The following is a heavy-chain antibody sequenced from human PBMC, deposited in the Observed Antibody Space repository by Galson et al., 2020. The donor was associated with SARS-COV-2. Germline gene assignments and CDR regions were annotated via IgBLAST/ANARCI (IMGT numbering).Heavy chain of an antibody. V-gene: IGHV3-33*01. CDR1: GFTFSSYG. CDR2: IWYDGSNK. Sequence: GGSLRLSCAASGFTFSSYGMHWVRQAPGKGLEWVAVIWYDGSNKYYADSVKGRFTISRDNSKNTLYLQMNSLRAEDTAVYYCARDLVGTGEKDYWGQGTLVTVSS. CDR3: ARDLVGTGEKDY. D-gene: IGHD1-26*01. J-gene: IGHJ4*02.